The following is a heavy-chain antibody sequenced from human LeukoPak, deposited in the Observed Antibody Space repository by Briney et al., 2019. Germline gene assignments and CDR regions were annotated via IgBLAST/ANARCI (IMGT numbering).Heavy chain of an antibody. V-gene: IGHV3-23*01. CDR1: GFTFSSYA. CDR2: ISGSGGST. D-gene: IGHD3-3*01. J-gene: IGHJ4*02. Sequence: GGSLRLSCAASGFTFSSYAMSWVRQAPGKGLEWVSAISGSGGSTYYADSVKGRFTNSRDNSKNTLYLQMNSLRAEDTAVYYCAKDQGRGFWSGYSDYWGQGTLVTVSS. CDR3: AKDQGRGFWSGYSDY.